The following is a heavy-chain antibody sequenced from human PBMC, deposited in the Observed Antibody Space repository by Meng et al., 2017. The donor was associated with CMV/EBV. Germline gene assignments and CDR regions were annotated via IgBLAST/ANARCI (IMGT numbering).Heavy chain of an antibody. CDR3: ARGVGGWFDP. Sequence: VQLQPGAGGLLQSSAPLPPTGAVYGWSFSGYCWSWIRQPPGKGLEWIGEINHSGSTNYNPSLKSRVTISVDTSKNQFSLKLSSVTAADTAVYYCARGVGGWFDPWGQGTLVTVSS. V-gene: IGHV4-34*01. CDR2: INHSGST. CDR1: GWSFSGYC. D-gene: IGHD1-26*01. J-gene: IGHJ5*02.